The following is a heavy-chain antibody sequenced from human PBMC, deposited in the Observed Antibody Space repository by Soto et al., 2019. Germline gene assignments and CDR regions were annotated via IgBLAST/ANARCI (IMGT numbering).Heavy chain of an antibody. J-gene: IGHJ4*02. CDR1: GFTFSSYS. D-gene: IGHD6-13*01. V-gene: IGHV3-21*01. CDR3: AREGIAAALDY. CDR2: ISSSSSYI. Sequence: PWGSLRLSWAASGFTFSSYSMNWVRQAPGKGLEWVSSISSSSSYIYYADSVKGRLTISRDNAKNSLYLQVNSLRAEDTAVYYCAREGIAAALDYWGQGTLVTVSS.